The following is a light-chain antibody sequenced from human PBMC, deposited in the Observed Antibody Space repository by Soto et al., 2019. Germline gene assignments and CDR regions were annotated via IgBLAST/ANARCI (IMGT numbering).Light chain of an antibody. J-gene: IGKJ4*01. CDR3: QQYNNSPLT. Sequence: EIVMTQSPATLSVSPGERATLSSRASQSVSTNLAWYQQRPGQAPRLLFYGASTRATGIPARFSGSGSGTEFTLTISSLHSEDFAVYYCQQYNNSPLTFGGGTKVEIK. V-gene: IGKV3-15*01. CDR1: QSVSTN. CDR2: GAS.